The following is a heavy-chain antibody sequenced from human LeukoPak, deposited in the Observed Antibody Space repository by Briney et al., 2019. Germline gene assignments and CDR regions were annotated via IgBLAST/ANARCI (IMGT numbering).Heavy chain of an antibody. V-gene: IGHV1-69*04. J-gene: IGHJ4*02. D-gene: IGHD1-7*01. CDR1: GGTFSSYA. Sequence: SVKVSCKASGGTFSSYAISWVRQAPGQGLEWMGRIIPIFGIANYAQKFQGRVTITADKSTSTAYMELSSLRSEDTAVYYCAREGEITGTTGSFDYWGQGTLVTVSS. CDR3: AREGEITGTTGSFDY. CDR2: IIPIFGIA.